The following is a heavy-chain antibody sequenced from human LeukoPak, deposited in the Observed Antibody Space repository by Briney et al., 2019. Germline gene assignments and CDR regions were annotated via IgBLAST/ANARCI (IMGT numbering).Heavy chain of an antibody. Sequence: ASVKVSCKASGYTFTSYAMHWVRQAPGQRLEWMGWINAGNGNTKYSQKFQGRVTITRDTSASTAYMELSSLRSEDTAVYYCARAGSIVGAFDYWGQGTLVTVSS. CDR3: ARAGSIVGAFDY. J-gene: IGHJ4*02. V-gene: IGHV1-3*01. CDR2: INAGNGNT. D-gene: IGHD1-26*01. CDR1: GYTFTSYA.